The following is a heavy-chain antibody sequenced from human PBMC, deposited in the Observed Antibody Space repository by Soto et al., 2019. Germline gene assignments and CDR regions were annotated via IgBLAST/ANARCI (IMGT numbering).Heavy chain of an antibody. CDR3: AIDLGFGIWFAS. CDR1: GYTFTGYG. V-gene: IGHV1-18*04. CDR2: ISAYNGNT. J-gene: IGHJ5*01. D-gene: IGHD3-10*01. Sequence: ASVKVSCKASGYTFTGYGISWVRQAPGQGLEWMGWISAYNGNTNYAQTLRGRVTLTTDTSTSTAYMELRSLTSDDTAVYYCAIDLGFGIWFASWGQGTLVTVSS.